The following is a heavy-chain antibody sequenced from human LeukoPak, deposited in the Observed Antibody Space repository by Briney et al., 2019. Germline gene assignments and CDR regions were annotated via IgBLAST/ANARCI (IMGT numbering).Heavy chain of an antibody. Sequence: PGGSLRLSCAASGFTFSSYAMSWVRQAPGKGLEWVSAISGSGGSTYYADSVKGRFTISRDNSKNTLYLQMNSLRAEDTAVYYCAKGTRDRGVITRLPDYWGQGTLVTVSS. CDR2: ISGSGGST. CDR3: AKGTRDRGVITRLPDY. CDR1: GFTFSSYA. D-gene: IGHD3-10*01. J-gene: IGHJ4*02. V-gene: IGHV3-23*01.